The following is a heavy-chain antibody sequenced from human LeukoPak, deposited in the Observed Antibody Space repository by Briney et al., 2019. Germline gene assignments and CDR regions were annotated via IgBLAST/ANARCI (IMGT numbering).Heavy chain of an antibody. J-gene: IGHJ4*02. Sequence: GGSLRLSCAASGYTFSSYWMSWVRQAPGKGLEWVANIKQDGSEKNYVDSVKGRFTISRDNAKNTLYLQMNSLRAEDTAVYYCARDLRYYYGSGSYYNLDYWGQGTLVTVSS. CDR2: IKQDGSEK. V-gene: IGHV3-7*01. CDR1: GYTFSSYW. D-gene: IGHD3-10*01. CDR3: ARDLRYYYGSGSYYNLDY.